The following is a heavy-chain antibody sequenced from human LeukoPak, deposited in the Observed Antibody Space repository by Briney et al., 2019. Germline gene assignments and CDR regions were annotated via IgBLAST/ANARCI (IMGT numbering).Heavy chain of an antibody. V-gene: IGHV3-48*03. Sequence: GGSLRLSCAGSGFIFSNYEMNWVRQAPGKGLEWVSYISSTGSDIYYADSVKGRFTISRDNAENSLYLQMNSLRAEDTAVYYCARDLPTGTYRAYFDNWGQGTLVTVTS. CDR2: ISSTGSDI. CDR1: GFIFSNYE. J-gene: IGHJ4*02. D-gene: IGHD1-26*01. CDR3: ARDLPTGTYRAYFDN.